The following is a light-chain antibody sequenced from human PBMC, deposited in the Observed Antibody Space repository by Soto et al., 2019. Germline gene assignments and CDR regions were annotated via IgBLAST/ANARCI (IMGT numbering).Light chain of an antibody. CDR2: EVS. Sequence: DIQMTQSPSALSASVGDRFTMTYRASQNIGTWLAWYQQKPGKAPKLLIYEVSSLESGVPSRFSGSGSGTEFTLTISSLQPDDVATYYCQQYNSYSSTFGQGTKVDIK. J-gene: IGKJ1*01. CDR1: QNIGTW. V-gene: IGKV1-5*01. CDR3: QQYNSYSST.